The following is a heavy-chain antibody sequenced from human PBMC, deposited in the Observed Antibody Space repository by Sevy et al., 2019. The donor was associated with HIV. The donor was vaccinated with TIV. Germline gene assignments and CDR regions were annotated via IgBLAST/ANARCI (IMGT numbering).Heavy chain of an antibody. D-gene: IGHD5-18*01. Sequence: GESLKISCKASGYTFTGYYMHWVRQAPGQGLEWMGRINPNSGGTNYAQKFQGRVTMTRDTSISTAYMELSRLRSDDTAVYYCASSIIHPGYFDYWGQGTLVTVSS. CDR3: ASSIIHPGYFDY. CDR2: INPNSGGT. J-gene: IGHJ4*02. CDR1: GYTFTGYY. V-gene: IGHV1-2*06.